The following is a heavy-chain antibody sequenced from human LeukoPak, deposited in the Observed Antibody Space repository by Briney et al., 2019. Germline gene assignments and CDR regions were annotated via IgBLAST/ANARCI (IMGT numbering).Heavy chain of an antibody. Sequence: SETLSLTCTVSGGSITSYYWSWIRQPPGKGLEWIGYIYYSGSTNYNPSLKSRVTISVDTSKNQFSLKLSSVTAADTAVYYCARDRPPDYWGQGTLVTVSS. V-gene: IGHV4-59*12. J-gene: IGHJ4*02. CDR1: GGSITSYY. CDR2: IYYSGST. CDR3: ARDRPPDY.